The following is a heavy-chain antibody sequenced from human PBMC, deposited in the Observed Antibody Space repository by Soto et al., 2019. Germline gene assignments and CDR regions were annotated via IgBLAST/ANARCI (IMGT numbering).Heavy chain of an antibody. V-gene: IGHV3-43*01. CDR3: TSPAYFEGTGATQFLPA. CDR1: GFTFDDHA. J-gene: IGHJ1*01. CDR2: ITWDGATT. D-gene: IGHD3-9*01. Sequence: EVLLVESGGDVVQPGGSLRLSCSVSGFTFDDHAMHWVRQAPGKGLEWVSLITWDGATTYYAASVKGRFTISRDNSKDPVYLQMNSLGPDDSALYFSTSPAYFEGTGATQFLPAWGQGTLVTVSS.